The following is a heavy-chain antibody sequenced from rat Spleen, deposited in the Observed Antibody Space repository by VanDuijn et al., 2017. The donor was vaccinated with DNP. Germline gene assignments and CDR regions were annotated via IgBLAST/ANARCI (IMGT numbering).Heavy chain of an antibody. D-gene: IGHD4-3*01. Sequence: EVQVLESGGGLVQPGRSLKLSCAASGFTFSAYYMAWVRQAPAKGLEWVAYIGSPAYAPYYTDSVKGRFAISRDNAKSTLYLQMNSLRSEDMATYYCVRWNSGHFDYWGQEVMVTVSS. CDR3: VRWNSGHFDY. V-gene: IGHV5-22*01. CDR1: GFTFSAYY. J-gene: IGHJ2*01. CDR2: IGSPAYAP.